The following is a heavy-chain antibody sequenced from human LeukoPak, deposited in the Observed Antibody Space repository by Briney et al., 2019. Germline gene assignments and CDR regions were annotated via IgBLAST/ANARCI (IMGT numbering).Heavy chain of an antibody. CDR3: AKSGNTWFDP. CDR1: GYSISSGYY. Sequence: PSETLSPTCAVSGYSISSGYYWGWIRQPPGKGLEWIGSIYHSGSTYYNPSLKSRVTISVDTSKNQFSLKLSSVTAADTAVYYCAKSGNTWFDPWGQGTLVTVSS. D-gene: IGHD2-15*01. V-gene: IGHV4-38-2*01. CDR2: IYHSGST. J-gene: IGHJ5*02.